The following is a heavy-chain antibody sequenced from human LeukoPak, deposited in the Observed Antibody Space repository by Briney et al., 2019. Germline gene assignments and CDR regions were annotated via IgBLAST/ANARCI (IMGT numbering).Heavy chain of an antibody. D-gene: IGHD3-10*01. CDR1: GGPFSGYF. CDR2: IHNSGTT. J-gene: IGHJ4*02. Sequence: PSETLSLTCAVSGGPFSGYFWSWIRQSSGKGLEWIGEIHNSGTTNYNPSLNIRVTISEDTSKNQFYLNLSSVTAADTAVYYCARRYYYNLGSFPFDFWGQGTLVTVSS. V-gene: IGHV4-34*01. CDR3: ARRYYYNLGSFPFDF.